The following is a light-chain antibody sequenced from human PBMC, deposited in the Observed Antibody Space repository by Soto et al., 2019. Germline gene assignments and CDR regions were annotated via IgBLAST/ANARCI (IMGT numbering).Light chain of an antibody. CDR1: SSNIGNNA. CDR2: YDD. Sequence: QSVLTQPPSVCAAPRQRVTISCSGSSSNIGNNAVNWYQQLPGKAPKLLIYYDDLLPSGVSDRFSGSKSGTSASLAISGLQSEDEADYYCAAWDDSLNGLVFGGGTKVTVL. V-gene: IGLV1-36*01. CDR3: AAWDDSLNGLV. J-gene: IGLJ2*01.